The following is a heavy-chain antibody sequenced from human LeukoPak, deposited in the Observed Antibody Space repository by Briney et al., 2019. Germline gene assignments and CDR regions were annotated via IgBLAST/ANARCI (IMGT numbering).Heavy chain of an antibody. J-gene: IGHJ4*02. D-gene: IGHD6-6*01. CDR1: GYTFTSYY. V-gene: IGHV1-69*05. Sequence: SVKVSCKPSGYTFTSYYMHWVRQAPGQGLEWMGRIIPIFGTANYAQKFQGRVTVTTDESTSTAYMELSSLRSEDTAVYYCARDRIFEYSSIKFDYWGQGTLVTVSS. CDR3: ARDRIFEYSSIKFDY. CDR2: IIPIFGTA.